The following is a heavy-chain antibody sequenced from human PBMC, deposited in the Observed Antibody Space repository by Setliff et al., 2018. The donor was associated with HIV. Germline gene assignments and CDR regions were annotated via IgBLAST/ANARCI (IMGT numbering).Heavy chain of an antibody. CDR2: IYNPGST. V-gene: IGHV4-4*09. CDR3: ARLRLAVMMSLDYFDL. CDR1: GGSISTHH. Sequence: PSETLSLTCTVSGGSISTHHFWSWIRQPPGKGLEWIGYIYNPGSTNFNPSLQSRVSMSVDVSTNQFSLRLTSVTAADTAVYYCARLRLAVMMSLDYFDLWGQGTLVTVSS. D-gene: IGHD3-16*01. J-gene: IGHJ4*02.